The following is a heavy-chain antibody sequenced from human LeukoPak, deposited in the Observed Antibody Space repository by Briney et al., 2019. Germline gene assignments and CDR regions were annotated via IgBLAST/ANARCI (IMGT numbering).Heavy chain of an antibody. D-gene: IGHD3-10*01. V-gene: IGHV3-48*03. CDR1: GFTFSSYE. CDR3: ANPTGGVGRNFDY. CDR2: ISSSGSTI. J-gene: IGHJ4*02. Sequence: GGSLRLSCAASGFTFSSYEMNWVRQAPGKGLEWVSYISSSGSTIYYADSVKGRFTISRDNSKNTLYLQMNSLRAEDTAVYYCANPTGGVGRNFDYWGQGTLVTVSS.